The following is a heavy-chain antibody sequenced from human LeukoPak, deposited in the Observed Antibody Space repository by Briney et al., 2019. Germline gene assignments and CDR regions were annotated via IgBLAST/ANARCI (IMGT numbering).Heavy chain of an antibody. Sequence: SESLSLTCAVYGGSFSGYYWSWIRQPPGKGLEWMGEINHGGSTNYNPSLKSRVTISVDPSNNQFSLNLSSVPAAETAVYYCARGRGYDFWSAYQSDYWGQGTLVTDSS. CDR3: ARGRGYDFWSAYQSDY. V-gene: IGHV4-34*01. D-gene: IGHD3-3*01. CDR1: GGSFSGYY. J-gene: IGHJ4*02. CDR2: INHGGST.